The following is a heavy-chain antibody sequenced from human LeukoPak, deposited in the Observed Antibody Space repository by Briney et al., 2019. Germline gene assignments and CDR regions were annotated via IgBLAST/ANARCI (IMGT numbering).Heavy chain of an antibody. CDR1: GYTFTSYG. Sequence: GASVKVSCKASGYTFTSYGISWVRQAPGQGLEWMGWISAYNGNTNYAQKLQGRVTMTTDTSTSTAYMELRSLRSDDTAVYYCARPGSSWCCGGLSVWGQGTLVTVSS. V-gene: IGHV1-18*01. CDR3: ARPGSSWCCGGLSV. J-gene: IGHJ4*02. D-gene: IGHD6-13*01. CDR2: ISAYNGNT.